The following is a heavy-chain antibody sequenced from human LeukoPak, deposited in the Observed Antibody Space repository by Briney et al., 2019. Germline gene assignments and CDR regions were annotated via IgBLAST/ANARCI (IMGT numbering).Heavy chain of an antibody. D-gene: IGHD6-19*01. J-gene: IGHJ5*02. CDR2: IYTSGST. CDR1: GGSISSGSYY. V-gene: IGHV4-61*02. CDR3: AREVLYSSLNWFDP. Sequence: SETLSLTCTVSGGSISSGSYYWSWIRQPARKGLEWIGRIYTSGSTNYNPSLKSRVTISVDTSKNQFSLKLSSVTAADTAVYYCAREVLYSSLNWFDPWGQGTLVTVSS.